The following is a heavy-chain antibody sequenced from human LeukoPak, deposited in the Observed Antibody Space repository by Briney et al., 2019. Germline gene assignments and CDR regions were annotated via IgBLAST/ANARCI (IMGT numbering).Heavy chain of an antibody. CDR1: GFICDDYA. D-gene: IGHD1-1*01. V-gene: IGHV3-9*01. J-gene: IGHJ5*02. CDR3: EKTYTGWFDS. CDR2: ISWDTGNI. Sequence: PGRSLLLSCAASGFICDDYAMHWVRPAPGKGREWVLGISWDTGNIGHAASVGGRCTIFRDNAKNSLYLQMNSPRPEDTALYYCEKTYTGWFDSWGQGTLVTVSS.